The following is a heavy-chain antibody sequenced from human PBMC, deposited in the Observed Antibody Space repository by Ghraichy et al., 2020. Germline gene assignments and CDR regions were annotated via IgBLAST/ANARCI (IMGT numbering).Heavy chain of an antibody. Sequence: SCAASGFTFSSYWMHWVRQAPGKGLVWVSRINSDGSSTSYADSVKGRFTISRDNAKNTLYLQMNSLRAEDTAVYYCARGGGYGGNSGWGQGTLVTVSS. V-gene: IGHV3-74*01. CDR3: ARGGGYGGNSG. CDR2: INSDGSST. J-gene: IGHJ4*02. D-gene: IGHD4-23*01. CDR1: GFTFSSYW.